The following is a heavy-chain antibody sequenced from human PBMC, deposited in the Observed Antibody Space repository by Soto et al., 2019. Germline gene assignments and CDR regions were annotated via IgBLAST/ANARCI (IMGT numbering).Heavy chain of an antibody. CDR3: ARENYYHSFDY. V-gene: IGHV3-13*01. J-gene: IGHJ4*02. Sequence: WGSLRLSCAASGFTFSSYDIHFFRQATGKGLEWVSAIGTAGDTYYPGSVKGRFTISRENAKNSLYLQMNSLRAGDTAVYYCARENYYHSFDYWGQGTLVTVSS. D-gene: IGHD1-7*01. CDR1: GFTFSSYD. CDR2: IGTAGDT.